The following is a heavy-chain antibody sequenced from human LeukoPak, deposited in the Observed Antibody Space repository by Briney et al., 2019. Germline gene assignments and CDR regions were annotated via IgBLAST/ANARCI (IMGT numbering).Heavy chain of an antibody. V-gene: IGHV4-38-2*02. CDR2: IYYSGST. CDR3: ATTSYYYDSPDY. J-gene: IGHJ4*02. Sequence: PSETLSLTCTVSGYSISSGYYWGWIRQPPGKGLGWIGSIYYSGSTYYNPSLKSRVTISVDTSKNQFSLQLSSVTAADTAVYYCATTSYYYDSPDYWGQGTLVTVSS. D-gene: IGHD3-22*01. CDR1: GYSISSGYY.